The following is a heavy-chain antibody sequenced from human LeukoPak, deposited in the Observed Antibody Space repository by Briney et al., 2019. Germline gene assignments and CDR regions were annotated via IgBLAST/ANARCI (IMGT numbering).Heavy chain of an antibody. D-gene: IGHD3-22*01. CDR2: IWYDGSNK. CDR1: GFTFSSYG. J-gene: IGHJ4*02. Sequence: GGSLRLSCAASGFTFSSYGMHWVRQAPGKGLEWVAVIWYDGSNKYYADSVKGRFTISRDNPKNTLYLQMNSLRAEDTAVYYCATDSSGYLFDYWGQGTLVTVSS. CDR3: ATDSSGYLFDY. V-gene: IGHV3-33*01.